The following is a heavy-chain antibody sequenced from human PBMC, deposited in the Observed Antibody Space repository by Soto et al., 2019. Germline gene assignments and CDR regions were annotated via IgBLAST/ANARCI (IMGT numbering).Heavy chain of an antibody. CDR3: ASDIFGVNILLDY. V-gene: IGHV1-18*01. D-gene: IGHD3-3*01. CDR1: GDTLTNQG. J-gene: IGHJ4*02. Sequence: ASVKVSCKASGDTLTNQGMILVRQAPGQGLEWMGWMSTYNGNTNYAQKFQGRVTMTTDTSATTCYMELRSLTSDDKAVYCCASDIFGVNILLDYWGQGALVTVSS. CDR2: MSTYNGNT.